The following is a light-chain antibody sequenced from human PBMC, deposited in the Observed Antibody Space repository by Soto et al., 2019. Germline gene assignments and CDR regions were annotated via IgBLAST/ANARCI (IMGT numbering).Light chain of an antibody. CDR1: QSISSY. V-gene: IGKV1-39*01. Sequence: DIQMTQSPSSLSASVGDTVTITCRASQSISSYLNWYQQKPGKAPNLLIYTSSNLQSGVPSRFSGSGSGTYFTLTISSLQPEDFATYYCQQSDSTPLTFGGGTKVEIK. CDR2: TSS. CDR3: QQSDSTPLT. J-gene: IGKJ4*01.